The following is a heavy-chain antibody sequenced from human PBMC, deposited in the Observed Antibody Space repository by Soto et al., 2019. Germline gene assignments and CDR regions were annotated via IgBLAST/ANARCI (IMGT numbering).Heavy chain of an antibody. CDR3: ARDLGVAVADTYYYYYGMDV. Sequence: ASVKVSCKASGYTFTSYYMHWVRQAPGQGLEWMGIINPSGGSTSYAQKFQGRVTMTRDTSTSTVYMELSSLRSEDTAVYYCARDLGVAVADTYYYYYGMDVWGQGPTVTVSS. CDR1: GYTFTSYY. V-gene: IGHV1-46*01. J-gene: IGHJ6*02. CDR2: INPSGGST. D-gene: IGHD6-19*01.